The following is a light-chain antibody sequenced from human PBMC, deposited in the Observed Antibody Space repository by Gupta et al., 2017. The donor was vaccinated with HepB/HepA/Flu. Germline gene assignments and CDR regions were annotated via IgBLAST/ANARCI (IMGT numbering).Light chain of an antibody. Sequence: DIQMTQSPSSLSAAVGDRVTITCRASQSISGYLNWYQIQPGRAPKLVIYASSSLQRGVPSRFSGSGGGTEFTLSISSLHAEDFATYYCQQSYSTPYTFGQGTRLEIK. CDR3: QQSYSTPYT. J-gene: IGKJ2*01. CDR2: ASS. CDR1: QSISGY. V-gene: IGKV1-39*01.